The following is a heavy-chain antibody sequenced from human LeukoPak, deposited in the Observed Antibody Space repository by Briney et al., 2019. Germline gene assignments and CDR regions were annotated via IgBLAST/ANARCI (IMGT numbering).Heavy chain of an antibody. CDR1: GYSISSGCY. CDR2: IYHSGST. J-gene: IGHJ4*02. V-gene: IGHV4-38-2*02. D-gene: IGHD3-3*01. CDR3: ASLVGFLEWFDY. Sequence: SETLSLTCTVSGYSISSGCYWGWIRQPPGKGLEWIGSIYHSGSTYYNPSLKSRVTISVDTSKNQFSLKLSSVTAADTAVYYCASLVGFLEWFDYWGQGTLVTVSS.